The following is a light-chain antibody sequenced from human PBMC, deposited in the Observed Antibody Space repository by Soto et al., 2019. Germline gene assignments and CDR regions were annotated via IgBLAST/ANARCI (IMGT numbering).Light chain of an antibody. J-gene: IGKJ2*02. V-gene: IGKV3-11*01. CDR2: DAY. Sequence: EVVLTQSPDTLSLSPGETATLSCRSSQSADRYLAWYQKNVGQAPRHLIYDAYTRATGVGARFTGSGSATEFSLTITSLGPEDFGVYYCQQRGKWPSTFGPGTKLDIK. CDR1: QSADRY. CDR3: QQRGKWPST.